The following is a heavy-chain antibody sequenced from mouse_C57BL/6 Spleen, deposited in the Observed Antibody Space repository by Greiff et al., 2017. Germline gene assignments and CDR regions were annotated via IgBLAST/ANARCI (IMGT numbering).Heavy chain of an antibody. V-gene: IGHV1-5*01. CDR3: TSYYSNYGWFAY. D-gene: IGHD2-5*01. Sequence: EVQLQQSGTVLARPGASVKMSCKTSGYTFTSYWMHWVKQRPGQGLEWIGAIYPGNSDTSYNQKFKGKAKLTAVTSASTAYMELSSLTNEDSAVYYCTSYYSNYGWFAYWGQGTLVTVSA. J-gene: IGHJ3*01. CDR1: GYTFTSYW. CDR2: IYPGNSDT.